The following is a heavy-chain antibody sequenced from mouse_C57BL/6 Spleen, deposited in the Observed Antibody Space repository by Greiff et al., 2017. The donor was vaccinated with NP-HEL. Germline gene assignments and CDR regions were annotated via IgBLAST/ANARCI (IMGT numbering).Heavy chain of an antibody. J-gene: IGHJ3*01. CDR2: ISSGSSTI. CDR3: VGGSYYEAWFAY. CDR1: GFTFSDYG. D-gene: IGHD2-4*01. Sequence: EVKLKESGGGLVKPGGSLKLSCAASGFTFSDYGMHWVRQAPEKGLEWVAYISSGSSTIYYADTVKGRFTISRDNAKNTLFLQMTSLRSEDTAMYYCVGGSYYEAWFAYWGQGTLVTVSA. V-gene: IGHV5-17*01.